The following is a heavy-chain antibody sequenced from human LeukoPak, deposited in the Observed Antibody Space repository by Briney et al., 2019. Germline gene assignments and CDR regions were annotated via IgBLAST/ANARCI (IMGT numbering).Heavy chain of an antibody. V-gene: IGHV5-51*01. J-gene: IGHJ3*02. CDR3: ARHLRITVTTKIVAAFDI. D-gene: IGHD4-11*01. CDR1: GYSFTSYW. Sequence: GESLKISCKGSGYSFTSYWIGWVRQMPGKGLEWMGIIYPGDSDTRYSPSFQGQVTISADKSISTAYLQWSSLKASDTAMYYCARHLRITVTTKIVAAFDIWCQGTMVTVSS. CDR2: IYPGDSDT.